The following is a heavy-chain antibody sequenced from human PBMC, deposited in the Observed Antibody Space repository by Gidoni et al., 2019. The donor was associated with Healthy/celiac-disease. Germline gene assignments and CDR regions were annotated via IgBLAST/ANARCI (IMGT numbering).Heavy chain of an antibody. CDR1: GVTFSSYW. CDR3: ARDVMGGFDY. Sequence: EVQLVESGGGLFQPGGSLRLSCAPSGVTFSSYWMHLVRQAPGKGLLWVSRINRDGSSTSYADSVKGRFTISRDNAKNTLYLQMNSLRAEDTAVYYCARDVMGGFDYWGQGTLVTVSS. V-gene: IGHV3-74*01. D-gene: IGHD3-16*01. CDR2: INRDGSST. J-gene: IGHJ4*02.